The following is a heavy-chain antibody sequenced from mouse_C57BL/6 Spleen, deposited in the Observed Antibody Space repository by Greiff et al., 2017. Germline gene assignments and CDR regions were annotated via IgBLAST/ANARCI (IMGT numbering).Heavy chain of an antibody. V-gene: IGHV1-80*01. CDR3: ARGYYSNYDAMDY. CDR2: IYPGDGDT. D-gene: IGHD2-5*01. J-gene: IGHJ4*01. CDR1: GYAFSSYW. Sequence: QVQLQQSGAELVKPGASVKISCKASGYAFSSYWMNWVKQRPGKGLEWIGQIYPGDGDTNYNGKFKGKATLTADKSSSTAYMQLSSLTSEDSAVYFCARGYYSNYDAMDYWGQGTSVTVSS.